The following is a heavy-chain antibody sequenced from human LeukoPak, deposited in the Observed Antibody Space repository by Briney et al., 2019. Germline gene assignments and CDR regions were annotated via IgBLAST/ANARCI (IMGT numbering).Heavy chain of an antibody. D-gene: IGHD5-18*01. Sequence: SETLSLTCTVSGGSISSSSYYWGWIRQPPGKGLEWIGSIYYSGSTYYNPSLKSRVTISVDTSKNQFSLKLSSVTAADTAVYYCARVGYSYGTFFDYWGQGTLVTVSS. CDR3: ARVGYSYGTFFDY. CDR1: GGSISSSSYY. CDR2: IYYSGST. J-gene: IGHJ4*02. V-gene: IGHV4-39*07.